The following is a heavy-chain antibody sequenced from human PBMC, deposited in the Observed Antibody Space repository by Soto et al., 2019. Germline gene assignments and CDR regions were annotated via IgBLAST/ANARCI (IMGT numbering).Heavy chain of an antibody. CDR3: ARSPRISRAGDV. V-gene: IGHV1-18*01. D-gene: IGHD6-19*01. J-gene: IGHJ6*03. CDR1: GYSFISHG. Sequence: QVQMAQSGAEVRRPGASVNVSCKASGYSFISHGISWVRQAPGQGLEWMGWINPYNGNTNYAQKFQDRVTLTTDKTTSTAYMELRSLRADDTALYYCARSPRISRAGDVWAKGTAVVVSS. CDR2: INPYNGNT.